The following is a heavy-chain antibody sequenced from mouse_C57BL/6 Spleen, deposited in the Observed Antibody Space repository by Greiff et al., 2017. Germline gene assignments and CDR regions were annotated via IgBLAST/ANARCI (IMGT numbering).Heavy chain of an antibody. J-gene: IGHJ3*01. CDR1: GYSFTSYY. CDR2: IYPGSGNT. Sequence: QVQLQQSGPELVKPGASVKISCKASGYSFTSYYIHWVKQRPGQGLEWIGWIYPGSGNTKYNEKFKGKATLTADTSSSTAYMQLSSLTSEDSAVYYCARGQLRLLAYWGQGTLVTVSA. CDR3: ARGQLRLLAY. D-gene: IGHD3-2*02. V-gene: IGHV1-66*01.